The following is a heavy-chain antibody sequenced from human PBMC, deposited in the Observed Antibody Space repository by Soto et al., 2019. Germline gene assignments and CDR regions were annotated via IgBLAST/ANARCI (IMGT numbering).Heavy chain of an antibody. CDR3: ARRFLESYYYYYGMDV. CDR1: GGTFSSYA. CDR2: IIPIFGTA. D-gene: IGHD3-3*01. V-gene: IGHV1-69*13. Sequence: SVKVSCKASGGTFSSYAISWVRQAPGQGLEWMGGIIPIFGTANYAQKFQGRVTITADESTSTAYMELSSLRSEDTAVYYCARRFLESYYYYYGMDVWGQGTTVTVSS. J-gene: IGHJ6*02.